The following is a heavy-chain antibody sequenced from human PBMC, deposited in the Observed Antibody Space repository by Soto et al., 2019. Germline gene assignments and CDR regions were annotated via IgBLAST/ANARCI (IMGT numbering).Heavy chain of an antibody. CDR3: AKLGSSSFNTDY. Sequence: EVQLLESGGGLVQPGGSLRLSCAASGFTFSSYAMSWVRQAPGKGLEWVSAISGSGGSTYYADSVKGRFTISSDNSKNTLYLQMNSLRAEDTAVYYGAKLGSSSFNTDYWGQGTLVTVSS. V-gene: IGHV3-23*01. CDR2: ISGSGGST. D-gene: IGHD6-13*01. J-gene: IGHJ4*02. CDR1: GFTFSSYA.